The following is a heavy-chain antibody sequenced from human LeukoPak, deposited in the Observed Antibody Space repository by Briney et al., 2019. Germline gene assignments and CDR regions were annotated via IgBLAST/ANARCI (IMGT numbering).Heavy chain of an antibody. Sequence: GGSQRLSCAASGFTFSSYATSWARQAPGKGLEWVSAFSGSGGSTYCADSVNGRFTISRDNTKNTLYLQMNSLRAEDTAVYYCTAHPSGSYPPLYYFDYWGQGTLVTVSS. V-gene: IGHV3-23*01. CDR3: TAHPSGSYPPLYYFDY. J-gene: IGHJ4*02. CDR1: GFTFSSYA. D-gene: IGHD1-26*01. CDR2: FSGSGGST.